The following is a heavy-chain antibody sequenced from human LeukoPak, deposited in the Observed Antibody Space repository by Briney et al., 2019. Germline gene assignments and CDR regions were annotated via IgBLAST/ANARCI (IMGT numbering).Heavy chain of an antibody. V-gene: IGHV4-4*07. D-gene: IGHD3-10*01. J-gene: IGHJ6*02. CDR1: GGSISSYY. CDR2: LYTSGST. CDR3: ARDLWLGYYYDMDV. Sequence: SETLSLTCTVSGGSISSYYWSWIRQPAGKGLEWVGRLYTSGSTNYNPSLKSRVTMSVDTSKNQFSVKLSSVTAADTAVYYCARDLWLGYYYDMDVWGQGTTVTVSS.